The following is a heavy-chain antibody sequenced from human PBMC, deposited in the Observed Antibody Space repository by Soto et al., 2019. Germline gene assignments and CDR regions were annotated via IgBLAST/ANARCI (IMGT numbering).Heavy chain of an antibody. CDR2: IYWDDDK. J-gene: IGHJ4*02. CDR3: AHHPYDTSGYLLDY. Sequence: QITLKESGPTLVKPTQTLTLTCTFSGFSLNTSGVGVGWIRQRPGKALEWLALIYWDDDKRSSPSLKSRLTITRDTSKNQVVLRMTNMDPVDTATYYCAHHPYDTSGYLLDYWGQGILVTVSS. D-gene: IGHD3-22*01. V-gene: IGHV2-5*02. CDR1: GFSLNTSGVG.